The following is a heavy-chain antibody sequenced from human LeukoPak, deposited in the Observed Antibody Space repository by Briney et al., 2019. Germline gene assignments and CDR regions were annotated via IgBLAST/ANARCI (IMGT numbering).Heavy chain of an antibody. CDR3: GKDLTGVVGASID. D-gene: IGHD1-20*01. CDR2: ISGDGGGT. J-gene: IGHJ4*02. V-gene: IGHV3-43*02. CDR1: GFTFDDYA. Sequence: GGSLRLSCAASGFTFDDYALQWVRQAPGQGLELVSLISGDGGGTFYSDSVKGRFHISRDNSGNPLYLEMNSLRTEDTAFYYGGKDLTGVVGASIDWGQGTRVSVSS.